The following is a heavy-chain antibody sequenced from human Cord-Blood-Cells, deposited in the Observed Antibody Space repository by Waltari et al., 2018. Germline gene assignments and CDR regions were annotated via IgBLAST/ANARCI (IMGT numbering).Heavy chain of an antibody. J-gene: IGHJ5*02. CDR1: GGSISSSSYY. Sequence: QLQLQESGPGLVKPSETLSLTCTVSGGSISSSSYYWGWIRQPPGKGLEWIGSIYYSGSTYYNPSLKSRVTISVDTSKNQFSLKLSSVTAADTAVYYCARRFYGKTIAAAGLYNWFDPWGQGTLVTVSS. D-gene: IGHD6-13*01. V-gene: IGHV4-39*01. CDR3: ARRFYGKTIAAAGLYNWFDP. CDR2: IYYSGST.